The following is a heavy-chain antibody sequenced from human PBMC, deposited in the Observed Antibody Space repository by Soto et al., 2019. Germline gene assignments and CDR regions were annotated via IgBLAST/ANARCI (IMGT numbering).Heavy chain of an antibody. Sequence: VGSLRLSCAASGVTFINAWMSWVRQATGKGLERVGRIKSKTDGGTTDYAAPVKGRFTISRDDSKNTLYLQMNSLKTEDTAVYYCTTDVPGPYYYDSSGYYPFDYWGQGTLVTV. D-gene: IGHD3-22*01. J-gene: IGHJ4*02. V-gene: IGHV3-15*01. CDR1: GVTFINAW. CDR3: TTDVPGPYYYDSSGYYPFDY. CDR2: IKSKTDGGTT.